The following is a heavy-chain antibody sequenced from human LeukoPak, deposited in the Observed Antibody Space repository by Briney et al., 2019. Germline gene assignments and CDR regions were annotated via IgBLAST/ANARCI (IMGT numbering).Heavy chain of an antibody. Sequence: GGSLRLSCAASGFTFSSYSMNWVRQAPGKGLEWVSSISSSSSYIYYADSVKGRFTISRNNAKNSLYLQMNSLGAEDTAVYYCARDQGTPGPLSFDFWGQGTLVTVSS. CDR1: GFTFSSYS. V-gene: IGHV3-21*01. CDR3: ARDQGTPGPLSFDF. J-gene: IGHJ4*02. D-gene: IGHD2-15*01. CDR2: ISSSSSYI.